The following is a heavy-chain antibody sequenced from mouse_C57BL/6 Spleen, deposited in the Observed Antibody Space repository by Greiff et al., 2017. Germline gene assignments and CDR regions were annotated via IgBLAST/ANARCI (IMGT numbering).Heavy chain of an antibody. CDR2: IYPGDGDT. V-gene: IGHV1-80*01. Sequence: VQLQQSGAELVKPGASVKISCKASGYAFSSYWMNWVKQRPGKGLEWIGQIYPGDGDTNYNGKFKGKATLTADKSSSTAYMQLSSLASEDSSIYFCARDYGYAMDYWGQGTSVTVSS. CDR1: GYAFSSYW. D-gene: IGHD1-1*02. J-gene: IGHJ4*01. CDR3: ARDYGYAMDY.